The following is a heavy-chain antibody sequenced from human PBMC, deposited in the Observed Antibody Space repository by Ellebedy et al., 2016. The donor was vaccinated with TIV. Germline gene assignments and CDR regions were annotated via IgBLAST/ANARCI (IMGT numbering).Heavy chain of an antibody. V-gene: IGHV5-10-1*01. J-gene: IGHJ4*02. CDR3: ARHSSRVAEAGFERY. CDR1: GYSFTSYW. Sequence: GESLKISCKGSGYSFTSYWISWVRQMPGKGLEWMGRIDPSYSYTTYSPSFQGHVTISADKSISTAYLQWSSLKASDTAMYYCARHSSRVAEAGFERYWGQGTLVTVSS. D-gene: IGHD6-19*01. CDR2: IDPSYSYT.